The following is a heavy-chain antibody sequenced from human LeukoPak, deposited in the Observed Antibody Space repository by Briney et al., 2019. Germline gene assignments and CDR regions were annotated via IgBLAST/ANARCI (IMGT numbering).Heavy chain of an antibody. CDR3: ARGDSSGYIFGNWFDP. CDR2: INHSGSI. Sequence: SETLSLTCAVYGGSFSGYYWSWVRQPPGKGVEWVGEINHSGSINYNPSLKSRVTISVDKSKNQFSLKLSSVPAADTAVYYCARGDSSGYIFGNWFDPWGQGTLVTVSS. CDR1: GGSFSGYY. J-gene: IGHJ5*02. D-gene: IGHD3-22*01. V-gene: IGHV4-34*01.